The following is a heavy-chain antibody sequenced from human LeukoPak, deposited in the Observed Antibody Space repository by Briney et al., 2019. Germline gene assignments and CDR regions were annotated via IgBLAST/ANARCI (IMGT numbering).Heavy chain of an antibody. V-gene: IGHV3-48*03. CDR2: ISSSGSTV. CDR1: GFTFRNYE. D-gene: IGHD1-14*01. Sequence: GGSLRLSCAASGFTFRNYEMNWARQAPGKGLEWVSYISSSGSTVYYPDSVKGRFSISRDNAKNSLSLQMNSLRAEDTAVYFCAAKEGTQSDFDYWGQGTLVTASS. CDR3: AAKEGTQSDFDY. J-gene: IGHJ4*02.